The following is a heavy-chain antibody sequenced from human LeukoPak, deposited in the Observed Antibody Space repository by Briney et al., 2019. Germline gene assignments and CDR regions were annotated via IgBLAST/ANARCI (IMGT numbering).Heavy chain of an antibody. V-gene: IGHV4-59*12. CDR3: AREVDAAAAYNWFDP. CDR2: IYYSGST. D-gene: IGHD2-2*01. CDR1: GGSISSYY. Sequence: SETLSLTCTVSGGSISSYYWSWIRQPAGKGLEWIGTIYYSGSTNYNPSLKSRVTISVDTSKNQFSLKLSSVTAADTAVYYCAREVDAAAAYNWFDPWGQGTLVTVSS. J-gene: IGHJ5*02.